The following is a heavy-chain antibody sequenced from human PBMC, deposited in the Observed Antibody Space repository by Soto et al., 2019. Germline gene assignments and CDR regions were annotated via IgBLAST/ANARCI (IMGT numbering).Heavy chain of an antibody. D-gene: IGHD1-7*01. V-gene: IGHV3-30*18. CDR3: AKGRGNYWAIDS. CDR2: ILSDGNNK. J-gene: IGHJ4*02. CDR1: GFTFSSYG. Sequence: QVQLVESGGGVVQPGRSLRLSCAASGFTFSSYGMHWVRQAPGKGLEWVAVILSDGNNKFYADSVKGRFTISRDNSKTTLYLQMDSLRVEDTAVYYCAKGRGNYWAIDSWGQGTLVTVSS.